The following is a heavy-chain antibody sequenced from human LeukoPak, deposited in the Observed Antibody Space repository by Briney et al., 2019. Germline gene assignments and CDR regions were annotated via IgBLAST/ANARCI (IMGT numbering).Heavy chain of an antibody. J-gene: IGHJ4*02. V-gene: IGHV1-69*13. Sequence: GASVKVSCKAFGGTFSRYAISWVRQAPGQGLEWMGGITPMFGTANYAQKFQGRVTITADESTSTVYMELSSLRYEDTAVYYCTRDAAIYDSSGYYYLWWGQGTLVTVSS. CDR3: TRDAAIYDSSGYYYLW. CDR1: GGTFSRYA. CDR2: ITPMFGTA. D-gene: IGHD3-22*01.